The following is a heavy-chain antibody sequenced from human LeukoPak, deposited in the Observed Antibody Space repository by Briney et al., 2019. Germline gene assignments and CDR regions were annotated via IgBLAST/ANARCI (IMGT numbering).Heavy chain of an antibody. V-gene: IGHV1-2*02. CDR1: GYTFTGYY. J-gene: IGHJ6*02. CDR2: INPNSGGT. CDR3: ARDQGQLANYYYYGMDV. D-gene: IGHD6-13*01. Sequence: RASVKVSCKASGYTFTGYYVHWVRQVPGQGLEWMGWINPNSGGTNSAQKFQGRVTMTRDTSITTAYMELSRLRPDDTAVYYCARDQGQLANYYYYGMDVWGQGTTVTVSS.